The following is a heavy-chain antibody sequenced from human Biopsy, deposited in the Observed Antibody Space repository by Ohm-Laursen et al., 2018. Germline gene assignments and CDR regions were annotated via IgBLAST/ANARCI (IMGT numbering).Heavy chain of an antibody. V-gene: IGHV4-59*08. CDR2: IYYTGST. D-gene: IGHD1-26*01. CDR3: ARHAPSYSGSYWRFFDL. CDR1: GGSISSYY. Sequence: SDTLSLTCTVSGGSISSYYWCWIRQPPGKGLEWIGYIYYTGSTNYNPSLKSRVTISVDTSMNHLSLRLPSVTVADTAVYYCARHAPSYSGSYWRFFDLWGRGTLVTVSS. J-gene: IGHJ2*01.